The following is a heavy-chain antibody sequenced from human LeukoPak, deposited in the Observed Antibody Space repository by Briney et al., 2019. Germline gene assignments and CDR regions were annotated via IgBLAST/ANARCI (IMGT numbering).Heavy chain of an antibody. V-gene: IGHV4-59*08. CDR2: IHYSGTT. D-gene: IGHD5-12*01. Sequence: SETLSLTCTVSVSSISTYYWSWIRQPPGKGLEWIGYIHYSGTTKYNPSLKNRVTISLDTSKNQFSLNLSSVTAADTAVYYCARMGGYSGYATHWGQGTLVTVSS. J-gene: IGHJ4*02. CDR3: ARMGGYSGYATH. CDR1: VSSISTYY.